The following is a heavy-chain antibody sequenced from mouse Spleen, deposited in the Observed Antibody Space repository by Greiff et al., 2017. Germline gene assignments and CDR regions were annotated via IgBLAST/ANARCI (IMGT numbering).Heavy chain of an antibody. D-gene: IGHD2-10*01. CDR1: GYTFISYW. CDR2: IHPNSGST. CDR3: ASYYGNYVYFDY. Sequence: QVQLQQSGAELVKPGASVKLSCKASGYTFISYWMHWVIQRPGQGLEWIGMIHPNSGSTNYNEKFKSKATLTVGKSSSTAYMQLSSLTSEDSAVYYCASYYGNYVYFDYWGQGTTLTVSS. J-gene: IGHJ2*01. V-gene: IGHV1-64*01.